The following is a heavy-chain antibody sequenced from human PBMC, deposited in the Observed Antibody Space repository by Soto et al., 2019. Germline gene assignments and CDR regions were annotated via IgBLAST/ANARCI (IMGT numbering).Heavy chain of an antibody. J-gene: IGHJ6*02. CDR3: ARVYGSGNYYYGMDV. D-gene: IGHD3-10*01. V-gene: IGHV4-30-4*01. CDR2: IYYSGST. Sequence: PSETLSLTCTVSGGSISSGDYYWSWIRQPPGKGLEWIGYIYYSGSTYYNPSLKSRVTISVDTSKNQFSLKLSSVTAADTAVYYCARVYGSGNYYYGMDVWGQGTTVTVSS. CDR1: GGSISSGDYY.